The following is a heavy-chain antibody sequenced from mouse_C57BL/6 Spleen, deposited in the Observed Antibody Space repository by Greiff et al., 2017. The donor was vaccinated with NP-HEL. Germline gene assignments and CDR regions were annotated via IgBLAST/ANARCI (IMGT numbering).Heavy chain of an antibody. D-gene: IGHD2-2*01. CDR1: CSSLTSCSS. CDR2: ISYDGSP. V-gene: IGHV3-6*01. Sequence: EVQLVESGPGLVKPSPSLSLPCSFTCSSLTSCSSWNWIRQFPGNKLDWMGYISYDGSPNYNPSLKNRISITRDTSKNQFFLKLNSVTTEDTATYYCARDGYYDAMDYWGQGTSVTVSS. J-gene: IGHJ4*01. CDR3: ARDGYYDAMDY.